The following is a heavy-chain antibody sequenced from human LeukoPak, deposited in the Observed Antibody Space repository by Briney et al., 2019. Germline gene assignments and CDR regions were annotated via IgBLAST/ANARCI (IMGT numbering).Heavy chain of an antibody. V-gene: IGHV3-7*01. CDR2: INQDGSQK. J-gene: IGHJ6*02. D-gene: IGHD2-8*01. Sequence: GGSLRLSCEASEFTFGNNWMSWVRQAPGKGLEWVANINQDGSQKYYVDSVKGRFTISRDNAKSSLFLQMDSLRADDAALYYCARDGPGVSRYGMDVWGQGTTVTVSS. CDR3: ARDGPGVSRYGMDV. CDR1: EFTFGNNW.